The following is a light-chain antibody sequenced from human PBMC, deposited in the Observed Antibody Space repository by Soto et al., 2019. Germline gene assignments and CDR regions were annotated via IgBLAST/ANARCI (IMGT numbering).Light chain of an antibody. CDR1: QSISSSY. CDR2: ASS. V-gene: IGKV3-20*01. J-gene: IGKJ2*01. CDR3: QQYGSSSYT. Sequence: EIMLTQSPGNLSLSPGERATLSCRASQSISSSYLAWYQQKPGQAPRLLIYASSSRATGSSDRFSDSGSGTDFTLTISRLEPEDFAVYYCQQYGSSSYTFGQGTQLAIK.